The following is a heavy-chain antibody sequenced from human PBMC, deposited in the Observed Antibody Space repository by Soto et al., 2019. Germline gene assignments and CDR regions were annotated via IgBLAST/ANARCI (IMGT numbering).Heavy chain of an antibody. CDR3: ASVAESGTPLRGPYYYYGMDV. CDR1: GGSFSGFS. V-gene: IGHV4-34*01. D-gene: IGHD1-1*01. Sequence: SETLSLTCAVYGGSFSGFSWNWIRQPPGKGLEWIGEINHSGTSNYNPSLKRRVTMLPDTSKNHFSLKLTSVTAADTAVYYCASVAESGTPLRGPYYYYGMDVWGQGTTVTVSS. J-gene: IGHJ6*02. CDR2: INHSGTS.